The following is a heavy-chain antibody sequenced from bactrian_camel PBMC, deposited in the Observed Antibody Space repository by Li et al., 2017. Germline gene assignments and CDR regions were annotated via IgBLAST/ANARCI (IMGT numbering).Heavy chain of an antibody. CDR3: AASRWVTWARELLASDFHF. J-gene: IGHJ6*01. D-gene: IGHD3*01. CDR1: GSSNIPNC. Sequence: QVQLVESGGGSVQTGGSVRLSCVVSGSSNIPNCLGWFRQAPGKEREGVAGLGDDGSTSYAEFAEGRFTISKDSKNTFYLQMNQLKPEDSAMYYCAASRWVTWARELLASDFHFWGQGTQVTVS. V-gene: IGHV3S53*01. CDR2: LGDDGST.